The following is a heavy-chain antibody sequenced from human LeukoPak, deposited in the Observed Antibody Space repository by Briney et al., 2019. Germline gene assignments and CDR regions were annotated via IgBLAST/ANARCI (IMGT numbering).Heavy chain of an antibody. J-gene: IGHJ3*02. CDR2: IIPIFGTA. D-gene: IGHD5-24*01. Sequence: ASVKVSCKASGGTFSSYAISWVRQAPGQGLEWMGGIIPIFGTANYAQKFQGRVTITADESTSTAYMELSSLRSEDTAVYYCARPEAMIRAEMATIGDAFDIWGQGTMVTVSS. CDR1: GGTFSSYA. V-gene: IGHV1-69*13. CDR3: ARPEAMIRAEMATIGDAFDI.